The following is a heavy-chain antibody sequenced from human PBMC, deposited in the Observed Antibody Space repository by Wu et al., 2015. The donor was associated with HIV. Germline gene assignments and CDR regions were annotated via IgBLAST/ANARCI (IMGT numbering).Heavy chain of an antibody. CDR2: IIPIFNTP. CDR3: ARVGDYYDSSGYYQGLDY. Sequence: QVQLVQSGAEVRKPGASVKVSCKASGYAFRNYGISWVRQAPGQGLEWIGGIIPIFNTPNYAQRFEGRVTITTDDSTSTAYMEVRSLKSDDTAVYYCARVGDYYDSSGYYQGLDYWGQGTLVTVSS. V-gene: IGHV1-69*05. D-gene: IGHD3-22*01. J-gene: IGHJ4*02. CDR1: GYAFRNYG.